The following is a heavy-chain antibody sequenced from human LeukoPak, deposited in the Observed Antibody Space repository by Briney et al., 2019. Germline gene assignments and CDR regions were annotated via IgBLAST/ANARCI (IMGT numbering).Heavy chain of an antibody. J-gene: IGHJ4*02. CDR1: GFTFSSYG. V-gene: IGHV3-30*02. Sequence: GGSLRLSCAASGFTFSSYGMHWVRQAPGKGLEWVAVIWYDGSNKYYADSVKGRFTISRDNSKNTLYLQMNSLRAEDTAVYYCAKPGRPKTYYFDYWGQGTLVTVSS. CDR3: AKPGRPKTYYFDY. CDR2: IWYDGSNK.